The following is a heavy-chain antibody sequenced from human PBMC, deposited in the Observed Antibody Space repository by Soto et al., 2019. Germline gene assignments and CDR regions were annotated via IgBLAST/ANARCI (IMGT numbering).Heavy chain of an antibody. D-gene: IGHD3-22*01. CDR3: AKDSSDYYDLLNPRSYFDY. CDR1: GFTFSSYG. CDR2: ISYDGSNK. J-gene: IGHJ4*02. Sequence: GGSLRLSCAASGFTFSSYGMHWVRQAPGKGLEWVAVISYDGSNKYYADSVKGRFTISRDNSKNTLYLQMNSLRAEDTAVYYCAKDSSDYYDLLNPRSYFDYWGQGTLVTVSS. V-gene: IGHV3-30*18.